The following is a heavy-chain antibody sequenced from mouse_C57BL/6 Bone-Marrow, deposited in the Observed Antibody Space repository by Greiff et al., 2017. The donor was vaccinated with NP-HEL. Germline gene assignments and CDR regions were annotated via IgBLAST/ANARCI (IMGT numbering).Heavy chain of an antibody. Sequence: VHLVESGAELARPGASVKLSCKASGYTFTSYGISWVKQRTGQGLEWIGEIYPRSGNTYYNEKFKGKATLTADKSSSTAYMELRSLTSEDSAVYFCARHYGSTSYAMDYWGQGTSVTVSS. D-gene: IGHD1-1*01. V-gene: IGHV1-81*01. CDR3: ARHYGSTSYAMDY. CDR2: IYPRSGNT. J-gene: IGHJ4*01. CDR1: GYTFTSYG.